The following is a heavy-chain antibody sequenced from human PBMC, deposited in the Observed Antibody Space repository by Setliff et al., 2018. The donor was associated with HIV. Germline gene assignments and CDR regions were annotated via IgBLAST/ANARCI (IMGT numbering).Heavy chain of an antibody. CDR3: ARPRGNDYAGSGFDN. CDR1: GYSFNTYW. D-gene: IGHD2-2*01. V-gene: IGHV5-51*01. CDR2: IYPGDSET. Sequence: PGESLKISCKGSGYSFNTYWIGWVRQRPGKGLEWMGIIYPGDSETGYSPSFQGQVTISADKSINTAYLQWTTLKASDSAMYYCARPRGNDYAGSGFDNWGQGTLVTVSS. J-gene: IGHJ4*02.